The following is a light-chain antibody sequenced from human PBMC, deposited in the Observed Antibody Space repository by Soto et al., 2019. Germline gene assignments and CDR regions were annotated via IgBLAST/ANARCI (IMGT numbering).Light chain of an antibody. CDR3: QHYNSYSEA. CDR2: KAS. CDR1: QTISSW. V-gene: IGKV1-5*03. J-gene: IGKJ1*01. Sequence: DVQMSTCPSTLSGSVRGRVTITGRASQTISSWLAWYQQKPGKAPKLLIYKASTLKSGVPSRFSGSGSGTEFTLTISSLQPDDFATYYCQHYNSYSEAFGQGTKVDIK.